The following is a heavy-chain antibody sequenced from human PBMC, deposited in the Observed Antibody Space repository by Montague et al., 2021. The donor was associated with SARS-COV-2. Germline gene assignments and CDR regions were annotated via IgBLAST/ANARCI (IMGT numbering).Heavy chain of an antibody. D-gene: IGHD6-13*01. V-gene: IGHV3-23*01. CDR3: AKDRQLVGDDAFDI. J-gene: IGHJ3*02. Sequence: SLRLSCAASGFTFSSYAMSWVRQAPGKGLEWVSTISISDGNTYYADSVKGRFTISRDKSENMLYLQMNSLRAEDTAVYYCAKDRQLVGDDAFDIWGQGTMVTVSS. CDR1: GFTFSSYA. CDR2: ISISDGNT.